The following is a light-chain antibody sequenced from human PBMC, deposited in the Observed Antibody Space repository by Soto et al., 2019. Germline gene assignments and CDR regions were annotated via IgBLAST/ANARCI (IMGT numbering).Light chain of an antibody. CDR3: QQSYNMPRT. CDR1: QSISSY. J-gene: IGKJ1*01. Sequence: DIQMTQSPSSLSASVGDRVTITCRASQSISSYLNWYQQKPGKAPKLLIYAASSLQSGVPSRISGSGSGTDFTLTISSLQPEDFATYYCQQSYNMPRTFGQGTKVDIK. V-gene: IGKV1-39*01. CDR2: AAS.